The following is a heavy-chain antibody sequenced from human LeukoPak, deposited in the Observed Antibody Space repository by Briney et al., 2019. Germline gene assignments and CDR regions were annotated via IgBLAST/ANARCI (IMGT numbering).Heavy chain of an antibody. V-gene: IGHV3-30-3*01. D-gene: IGHD2-15*01. Sequence: PGRSLRLSCAGSGFTSSTYFMSWVRQAPGKGLEWVAVISYDGSNKYYADSVKGRFTISRDNSKNTLYLQMNSLRAEDTAVCYCARDVEVVGFLIFVRQYYYYGMDVWGQGTTVTVSS. CDR2: ISYDGSNK. CDR1: GFTSSTYF. J-gene: IGHJ6*02. CDR3: ARDVEVVGFLIFVRQYYYYGMDV.